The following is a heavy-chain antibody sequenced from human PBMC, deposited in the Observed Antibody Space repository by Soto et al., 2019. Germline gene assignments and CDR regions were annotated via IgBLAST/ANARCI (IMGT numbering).Heavy chain of an antibody. CDR1: GFTFSSYT. CDR2: ITGSGGST. CDR3: AKDTYYYSRSGYYVFDS. Sequence: GGSLRLSCAASGFTFSSYTLSWVRQAPGKGLEWVSSITGSGGSTNYADSVKGRFTFSRDNSKDTVYLQMNSLRAEDTAVYYCAKDTYYYSRSGYYVFDSWGQGPLVTVSS. J-gene: IGHJ5*01. D-gene: IGHD3-22*01. V-gene: IGHV3-23*01.